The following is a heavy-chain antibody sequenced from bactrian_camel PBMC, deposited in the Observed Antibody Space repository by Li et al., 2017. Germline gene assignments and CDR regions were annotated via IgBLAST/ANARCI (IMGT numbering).Heavy chain of an antibody. J-gene: IGHJ4*01. CDR2: IDSDGTT. CDR1: GDTTETWC. D-gene: IGHD4*01. V-gene: IGHV3S55*01. Sequence: VQLVESGGGTVQAGGSLKLSCDVTGDTTETWCWAWFRQAPGKEREGVGYIDSDGTTTYADSVKGRFTISKDHAKNTLYLQMNTMKPEDTAMYYCAASLALTIANMRRGWYSYAGQGTQVTVS.